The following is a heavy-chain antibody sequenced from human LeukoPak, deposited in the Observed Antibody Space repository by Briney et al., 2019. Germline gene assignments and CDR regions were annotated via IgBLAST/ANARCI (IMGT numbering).Heavy chain of an antibody. CDR2: INPDGTAT. V-gene: IGHV3-7*01. Sequence: PGGSLTLSWAASGFSVSDYWMTWVRHAPGAGLECVANINPDGTATYSADPVQGRFTISRDNAKNLVYMNMNSLRAAAMAVYHCGRFGYVAGVDLCGQGTLVTVSS. J-gene: IGHJ4*02. CDR3: GRFGYVAGVDL. CDR1: GFSVSDYW. D-gene: IGHD6-19*01.